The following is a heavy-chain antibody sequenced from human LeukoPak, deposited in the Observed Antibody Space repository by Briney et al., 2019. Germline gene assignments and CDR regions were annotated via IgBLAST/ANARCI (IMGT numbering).Heavy chain of an antibody. Sequence: GGSLRLSCAASGFTFSSYEMNWVRQAPGKGLEWVSYISSSGTTIYYADSVKGRFTISRDNAKNSLYLQMNSLRAEDTAMYYCARVFSGWYFYFDSWGQGTLVTVSS. CDR1: GFTFSSYE. V-gene: IGHV3-48*03. J-gene: IGHJ4*02. D-gene: IGHD6-19*01. CDR2: ISSSGTTI. CDR3: ARVFSGWYFYFDS.